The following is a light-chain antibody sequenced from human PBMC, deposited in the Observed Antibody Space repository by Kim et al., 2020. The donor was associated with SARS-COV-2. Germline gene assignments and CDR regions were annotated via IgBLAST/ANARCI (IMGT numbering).Light chain of an antibody. CDR2: AAS. CDR3: QQSHTAPLLT. J-gene: IGKJ4*01. V-gene: IGKV1-39*01. Sequence: SLGDRVTLACRASQSISTYLNWYQQKPGKAPNLLIYAASSLQTGVPSRFSGSGSGTDFTLTISSLQPEDFATYYCQQSHTAPLLTFGGGTKVDIK. CDR1: QSISTY.